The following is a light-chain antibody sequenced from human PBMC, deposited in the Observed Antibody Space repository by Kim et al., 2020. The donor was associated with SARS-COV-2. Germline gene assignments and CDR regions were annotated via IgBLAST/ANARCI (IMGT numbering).Light chain of an antibody. CDR1: KLGDKY. CDR2: YDN. J-gene: IGLJ3*02. CDR3: QAWDSAWV. V-gene: IGLV3-1*01. Sequence: VSGSPGQTATINCSGDKLGDKYVGWYQQRPGQSPVLVIFYDNKRPSGIPDRFSGSNSGNTATLTISETQVLDEADYFCQAWDSAWVFGGGTQLTVL.